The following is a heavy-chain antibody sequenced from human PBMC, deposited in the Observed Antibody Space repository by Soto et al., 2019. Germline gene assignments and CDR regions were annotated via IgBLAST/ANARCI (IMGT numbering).Heavy chain of an antibody. Sequence: SVKVSCKASGGTFSSYAIRWVRQAPGQGLEWMGGIIPIFGTANYAQKFQGRVTITADESTSTAYMELSSLRSEDTAVYYCARDKGFTMVRGVILSDPHPYNWFDPWGQGTLVTVSS. CDR1: GGTFSSYA. V-gene: IGHV1-69*13. D-gene: IGHD3-10*01. J-gene: IGHJ5*02. CDR3: ARDKGFTMVRGVILSDPHPYNWFDP. CDR2: IIPIFGTA.